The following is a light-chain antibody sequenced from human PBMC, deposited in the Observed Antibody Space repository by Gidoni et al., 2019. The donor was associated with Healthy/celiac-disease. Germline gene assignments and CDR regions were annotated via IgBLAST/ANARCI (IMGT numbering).Light chain of an antibody. CDR1: QSVSSY. Sequence: EIVLTQSPATLSLSPGERATLSCRASQSVSSYLAWYQQKPGQAPRLLIYDASNRATGIPARFSGSGSGTDFTLTISSLEPEYFAVYYCQQRSNLLTFXGXTKVEIK. J-gene: IGKJ4*01. CDR2: DAS. CDR3: QQRSNLLT. V-gene: IGKV3-11*01.